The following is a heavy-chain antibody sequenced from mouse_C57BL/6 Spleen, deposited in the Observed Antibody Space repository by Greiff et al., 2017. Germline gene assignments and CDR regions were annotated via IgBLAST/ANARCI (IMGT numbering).Heavy chain of an antibody. CDR1: GFTFSSYG. V-gene: IGHV5-6*02. Sequence: EVKLVESGGDLVKPGGSLKLSCAASGFTFSSYGMSWVRQTPDKRLEWVATISSGGSYTYYPDRVKGRFTISRDNAKNTLYLQMSSLKSEDTAMYYCARQDDCGSVLDFGDRGNALTVSA. CDR2: ISSGGSYT. J-gene: IGHJ2*01. CDR3: ARQDDCGSVLDF.